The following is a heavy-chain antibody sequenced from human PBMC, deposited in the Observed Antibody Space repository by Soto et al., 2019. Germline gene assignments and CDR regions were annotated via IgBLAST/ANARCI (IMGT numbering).Heavy chain of an antibody. CDR3: ARVGIVATITYYYGMDV. V-gene: IGHV3-7*03. Sequence: VGSLRLSCAASGFTFSSYWMSWVRQAPGKGLEWVANIKQDGSEKYYVDSVKGRFTISRDNAKNSLYLQMNSLRAEDTAVYYCARVGIVATITYYYGMDVWGQGTTVTVSS. CDR2: IKQDGSEK. CDR1: GFTFSSYW. D-gene: IGHD5-12*01. J-gene: IGHJ6*02.